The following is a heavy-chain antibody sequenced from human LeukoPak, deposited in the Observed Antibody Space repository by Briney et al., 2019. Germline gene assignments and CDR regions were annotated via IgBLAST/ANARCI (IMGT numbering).Heavy chain of an antibody. D-gene: IGHD2-21*01. CDR1: GFSLSTYE. Sequence: GGSLRLSCAASGFSLSTYEMNWIRQVPGKGLEWVSHINSGGNTQYYADSVRGRFTMSRDNAKNSLDLQMNSLRAEDKAVYYCARDIVNGPFVISLESWGQGALVTVSS. CDR2: INSGGNTQ. J-gene: IGHJ4*02. CDR3: ARDIVNGPFVISLES. V-gene: IGHV3-48*03.